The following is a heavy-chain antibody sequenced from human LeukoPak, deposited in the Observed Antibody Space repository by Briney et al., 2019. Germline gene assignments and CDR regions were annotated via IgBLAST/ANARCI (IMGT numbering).Heavy chain of an antibody. CDR3: ATDPRPGDAFDI. D-gene: IGHD6-6*01. V-gene: IGHV4-30-2*01. J-gene: IGHJ3*02. CDR2: IYHSGST. Sequence: PSETLSLTCTVSGGSISSGGYYWSWIRQPPGKGLEWIGYIYHSGSTYYNPSLKSRVTISVDRSKNQFSLKLSSVTAADTAVYYCATDPRPGDAFDIWGQGTMGTVSS. CDR1: GGSISSGGYY.